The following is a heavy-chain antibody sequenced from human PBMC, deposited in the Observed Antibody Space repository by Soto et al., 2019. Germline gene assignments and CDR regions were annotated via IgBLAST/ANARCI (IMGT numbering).Heavy chain of an antibody. CDR1: GYTFTGYY. D-gene: IGHD2-15*01. CDR3: ALGYCSGGSCFPLAY. CDR2: INPNSGGT. Sequence: ASVKVSCKASGYTFTGYYMHCVRQAPGQGLEWMGWINPNSGGTNYAQKFQGWVTMTRDTSISTAYMELSRLRSDDTAVYYCALGYCSGGSCFPLAYWGQGTLVTVSS. V-gene: IGHV1-2*04. J-gene: IGHJ4*02.